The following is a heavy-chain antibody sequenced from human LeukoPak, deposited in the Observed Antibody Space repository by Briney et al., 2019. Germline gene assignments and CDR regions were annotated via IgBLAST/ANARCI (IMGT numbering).Heavy chain of an antibody. Sequence: PSETLSLTCAVYGGSFSGYYWSWIRQPPGKGLEWIGETNHSGSTNYNPSLKSRVTISVDTSKNQFSLKLSSVTAADTAVYYCARGISIYYDSSGYYDPYYGMDVWGQGTTVTVSS. CDR3: ARGISIYYDSSGYYDPYYGMDV. D-gene: IGHD3-22*01. CDR2: TNHSGST. CDR1: GGSFSGYY. V-gene: IGHV4-34*01. J-gene: IGHJ6*02.